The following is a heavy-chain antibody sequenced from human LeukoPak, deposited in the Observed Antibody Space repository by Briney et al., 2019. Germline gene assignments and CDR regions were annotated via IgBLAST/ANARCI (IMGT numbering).Heavy chain of an antibody. Sequence: PGGSLRLSCAASGFSLRTYGMSWVRQAPGKGLEWVSTISFSDETTYYTDSVKGRFTISRDNSKNTLYLQMNSLRAEDTAVYYCARCLLHLWNQYYYYYMDVWGKGTTVTVSS. CDR1: GFSLRTYG. D-gene: IGHD1-14*01. CDR3: ARCLLHLWNQYYYYYMDV. CDR2: ISFSDETT. V-gene: IGHV3-23*01. J-gene: IGHJ6*03.